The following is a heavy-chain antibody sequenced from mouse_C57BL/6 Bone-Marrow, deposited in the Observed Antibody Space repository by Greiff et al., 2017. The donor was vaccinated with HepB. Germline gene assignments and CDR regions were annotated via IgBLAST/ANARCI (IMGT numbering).Heavy chain of an antibody. CDR3: ARWTTVVVPYFDY. V-gene: IGHV1-53*01. D-gene: IGHD1-1*01. CDR2: INPSNGGT. J-gene: IGHJ2*01. CDR1: GYTFTSYW. Sequence: VQLQQPGTELVKPGASVKLSCKASGYTFTSYWMHWVKQRPGQGLEWIGNINPSNGGTNYNEKFKSKATLTVDKSSSTAYMQLSSLTSEDSAVYYCARWTTVVVPYFDYWGQGTTLTVSS.